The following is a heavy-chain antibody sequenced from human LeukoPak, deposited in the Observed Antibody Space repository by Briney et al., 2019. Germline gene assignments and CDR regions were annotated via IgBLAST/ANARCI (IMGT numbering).Heavy chain of an antibody. CDR2: INACGSII. V-gene: IGHV1-46*01. Sequence: ASVKVSCKPSGYTFTSYYMHWVRQAAGQGREWVGIINACGSIISDAQTFPARVTMTTDTSTSTIYMELSSLRSEDTAVYYCARDYYDSSGYYPPPGYWGPGTLVTASS. J-gene: IGHJ4*02. CDR1: GYTFTSYY. D-gene: IGHD3-22*01. CDR3: ARDYYDSSGYYPPPGY.